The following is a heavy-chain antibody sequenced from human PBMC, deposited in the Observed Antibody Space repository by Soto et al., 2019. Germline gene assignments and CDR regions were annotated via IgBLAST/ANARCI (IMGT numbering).Heavy chain of an antibody. Sequence: EVQLLESGGGLAQPGGSLRLSCEVSGFSFTTYGMNWVRQAPDKGLEWVSTIGRGGDTFYADSVKGRFTISRDISKNTLFLQMNSLRAEDTALYFCAKDGTTAGIHYYGMDVWGKGTTVTVSS. CDR2: IGRGGDT. D-gene: IGHD2-2*02. CDR3: AKDGTTAGIHYYGMDV. V-gene: IGHV3-23*01. J-gene: IGHJ6*04. CDR1: GFSFTTYG.